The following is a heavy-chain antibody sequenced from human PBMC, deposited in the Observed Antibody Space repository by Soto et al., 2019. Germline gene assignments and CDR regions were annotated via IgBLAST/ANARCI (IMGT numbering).Heavy chain of an antibody. CDR2: ISSNGDGT. CDR3: VKGPRGVVNTISSNFDY. CDR1: GLNFSSYA. D-gene: IGHD3-3*01. Sequence: GGSLRLSCSASGLNFSSYAMHCVSKAPGKGLEYVSAISSNGDGTYYADSVKGRFTISRDNSKNTLYLQMSSLRTEDTGVYFFVKGPRGVVNTISSNFDYWCQATLVTVS. J-gene: IGHJ4*01. V-gene: IGHV3-64D*08.